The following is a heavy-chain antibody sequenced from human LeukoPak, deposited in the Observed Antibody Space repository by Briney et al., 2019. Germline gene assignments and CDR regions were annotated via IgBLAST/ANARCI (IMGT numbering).Heavy chain of an antibody. V-gene: IGHV3-64*01. CDR1: GFTFGSYA. Sequence: PGGSLRLSCAASGFTFGSYAMHWVRQAPGKGLEYVSAISSNGGSTYYANSVKGRFTISRDNSKNTLYLQMGSLRAEDMAVYYRAVKYVGSDTEIYFDYWGQGTLVTVSS. CDR2: ISSNGGST. CDR3: AVKYVGSDTEIYFDY. D-gene: IGHD3-10*01. J-gene: IGHJ4*02.